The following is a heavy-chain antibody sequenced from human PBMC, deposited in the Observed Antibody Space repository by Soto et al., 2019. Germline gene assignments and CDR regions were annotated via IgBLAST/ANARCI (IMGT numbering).Heavy chain of an antibody. J-gene: IGHJ4*02. CDR1: GFTFSNYA. CDR3: ARRGSGSYYDY. V-gene: IGHV3-23*01. CDR2: ISGSGDST. D-gene: IGHD1-26*01. Sequence: EVQLLESGGGLVQPGGSLRLSCAASGFTFSNYAMRWVRQARGKGLEWVSAISGSGDSTYYADSVKGRFTVSRDTSKNTLYLQMNSLRAEDTAVYYCARRGSGSYYDYWGQGTLVTVSS.